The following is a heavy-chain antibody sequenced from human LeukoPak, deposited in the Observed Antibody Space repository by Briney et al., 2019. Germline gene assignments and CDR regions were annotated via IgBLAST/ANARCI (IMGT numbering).Heavy chain of an antibody. V-gene: IGHV3-33*08. Sequence: GGSLRLSCAASGFTFSSYGMHWVRQAPGKGLEWVALIWSDGSNAYYADSVRGRFTISRDNSKNTLYLQMNSLRAEDTAVYYCAREEGVWYQLASWGQGILVTVSS. CDR2: IWSDGSNA. D-gene: IGHD2-2*01. J-gene: IGHJ5*02. CDR3: AREEGVWYQLAS. CDR1: GFTFSSYG.